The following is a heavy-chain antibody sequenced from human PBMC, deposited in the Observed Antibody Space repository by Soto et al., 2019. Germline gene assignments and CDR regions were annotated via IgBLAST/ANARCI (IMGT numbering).Heavy chain of an antibody. CDR3: AGTLVVVAAVFGY. CDR1: GGSFSGYY. Sequence: PSETLSLTCAVYGGSFSGYYWSWIRQPPGKGLEWIGEINHSGSTNYNPSLKSRVTISVDTSKNQFSLKLSSVTAADTAVYYCAGTLVVVAAVFGYWGQGTLVTVSS. CDR2: INHSGST. J-gene: IGHJ4*02. V-gene: IGHV4-34*01. D-gene: IGHD2-15*01.